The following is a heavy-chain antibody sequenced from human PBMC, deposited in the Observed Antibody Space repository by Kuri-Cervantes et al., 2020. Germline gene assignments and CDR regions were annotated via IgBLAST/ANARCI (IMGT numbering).Heavy chain of an antibody. CDR2: IIPIFGTA. CDR1: GYTFTGYY. CDR3: ARGSYPTTYGYYFDY. Sequence: SVKVSCKASGYTFTGYYMHWVRQAPGQGLEWMGGIIPIFGTANYAQKFQGRVTITTDESTSTAYMQLSRLRSEDTAIYFCARGSYPTTYGYYFDYWGQGTLVTVSS. V-gene: IGHV1-69*05. D-gene: IGHD3-3*01. J-gene: IGHJ4*02.